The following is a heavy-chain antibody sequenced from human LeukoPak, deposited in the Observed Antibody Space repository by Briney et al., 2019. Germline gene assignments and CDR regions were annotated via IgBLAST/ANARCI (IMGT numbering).Heavy chain of an antibody. CDR1: GFTFSSYA. CDR2: ISGSGGST. CDR3: AKLRNYEDWCFDY. J-gene: IGHJ4*01. D-gene: IGHD1-7*01. Sequence: PGGSLRLSCAASGFTFSSYAMSWVRQAPGKGLEWVSAISGSGGSTYYADSVKGRFTISRDNSKNTLYLQMNSLMAKDTAVYYCAKLRNYEDWCFDYWGRGTPVTVSS. V-gene: IGHV3-23*01.